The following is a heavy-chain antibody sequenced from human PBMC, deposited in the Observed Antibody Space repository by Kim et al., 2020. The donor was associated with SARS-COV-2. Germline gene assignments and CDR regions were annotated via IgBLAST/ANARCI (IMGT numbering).Heavy chain of an antibody. CDR3: ARGGGAMVYYYYYGMDV. J-gene: IGHJ6*01. CDR1: GGSFSGYY. D-gene: IGHD5-18*01. CDR2: INHSGST. Sequence: SETLSLTCAVYGGSFSGYYWSWIRQPPGKGLEWIGEINHSGSTNYNPSLKSRVTISVDTSKNQFSLKLSSVTAADTAVYYCARGGGAMVYYYYYGMDVWG. V-gene: IGHV4-34*01.